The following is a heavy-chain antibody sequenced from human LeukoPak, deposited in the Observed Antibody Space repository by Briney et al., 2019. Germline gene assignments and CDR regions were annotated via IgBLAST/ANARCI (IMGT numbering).Heavy chain of an antibody. CDR3: ARQTAMGRSGDY. J-gene: IGHJ4*02. Sequence: GESLQISCKASGCSFTSYWIGWVRQMPGKGLEWMGIIDPSDSETRYTPSFQGQVTISVDKSLTTADLQWNSLKASDTAMYYCARQTAMGRSGDYWGQGTLVTVSS. D-gene: IGHD5-18*01. V-gene: IGHV5-51*01. CDR1: GCSFTSYW. CDR2: IDPSDSET.